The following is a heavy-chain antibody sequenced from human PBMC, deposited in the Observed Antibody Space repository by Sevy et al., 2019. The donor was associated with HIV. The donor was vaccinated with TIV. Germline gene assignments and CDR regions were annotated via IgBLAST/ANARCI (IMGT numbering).Heavy chain of an antibody. J-gene: IGHJ4*02. V-gene: IGHV3-15*01. Sequence: GGSLRLSCAASGVTFSNAWMSWVRQAPGKGLEWVGRITSKADDEQTDYSAAVKGRFTISRDDSKNTLFLQMNSLKTEDTAIYYCTTHFRGYSADDSLGYWGQGTLVTVSS. CDR3: TTHFRGYSADDSLGY. D-gene: IGHD5-12*01. CDR1: GVTFSNAW. CDR2: ITSKADDEQT.